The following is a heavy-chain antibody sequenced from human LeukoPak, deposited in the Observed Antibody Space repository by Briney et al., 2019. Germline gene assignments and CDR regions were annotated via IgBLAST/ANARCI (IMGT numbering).Heavy chain of an antibody. CDR2: INPRGTST. CDR3: ARGRLNYNSGGYYENPHLDY. J-gene: IGHJ4*02. Sequence: GASVKVSCKASGYSFTSHYMHWVRQAPGQGLEWMGLINPRGTSTIYAEKFQGRIIMTRDMSTSTVYMELSGLRSEDTAVHYCARGRLNYNSGGYYENPHLDYWGQGTLVTVSS. D-gene: IGHD3-22*01. V-gene: IGHV1-46*01. CDR1: GYSFTSHY.